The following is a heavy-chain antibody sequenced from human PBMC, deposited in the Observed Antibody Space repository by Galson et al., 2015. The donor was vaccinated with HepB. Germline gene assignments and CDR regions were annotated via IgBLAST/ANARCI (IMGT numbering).Heavy chain of an antibody. J-gene: IGHJ3*02. CDR1: GYSFATYW. CDR2: IYPGDSDT. Sequence: QSGAEVKKPGESLKISCKGSGYSFATYWIGWVRQMPGKGLEWMGIIYPGDSDTRYSPSFQGQVTISADESISTAYLQWSSLRASDTALYYCARPLTTGGFDTFDIWGQGTMVTVSS. CDR3: ARPLTTGGFDTFDI. D-gene: IGHD4/OR15-4a*01. V-gene: IGHV5-51*03.